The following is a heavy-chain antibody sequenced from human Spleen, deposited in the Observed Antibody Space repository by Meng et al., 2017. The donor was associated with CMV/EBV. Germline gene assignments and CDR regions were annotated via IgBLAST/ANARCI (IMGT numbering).Heavy chain of an antibody. V-gene: IGHV1-8*01. CDR2: MRPKSGDT. J-gene: IGHJ4*02. Sequence: HVQLVQSGAEGKTPGVSVKDSCKSCGYNFTNFDLTWVRQATGQGLQWMGWMRPKSGDTGYAQNLQGRGTMTSNTSIYTAYMELNSLMSDDSAVYYCERGTAMVSRYFDYWGQGTLVTVSS. CDR3: ERGTAMVSRYFDY. CDR1: GYNFTNFD. D-gene: IGHD5-18*01.